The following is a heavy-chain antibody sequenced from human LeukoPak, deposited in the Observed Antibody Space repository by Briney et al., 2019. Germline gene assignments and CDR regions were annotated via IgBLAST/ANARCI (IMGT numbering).Heavy chain of an antibody. CDR3: ARDEGKAWGIAANLLDY. J-gene: IGHJ4*02. CDR1: GYTFTSYG. D-gene: IGHD6-13*01. V-gene: IGHV1-2*02. CDR2: INPNSGGT. Sequence: ASVKVSCKASGYTFTSYGISWVRQAPRQGLEWMGWINPNSGGTNYAQKFQGRVTMTRDTSISTAYMELSRLRSDDTAVYYCARDEGKAWGIAANLLDYWGQGTLVTVSS.